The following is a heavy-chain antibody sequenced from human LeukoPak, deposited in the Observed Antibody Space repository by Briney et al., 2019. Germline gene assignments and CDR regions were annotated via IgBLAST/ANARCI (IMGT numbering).Heavy chain of an antibody. CDR3: ARVPYGSGTCTDY. J-gene: IGHJ4*02. CDR1: GFTFSNYG. Sequence: PGGSLRLSCAASGFTFSNYGMQWVRQAPGKGLEWVAVISYDGSNKHYADSVKGRFSISRDNSKNTLYLQMNSLRTEDTAVYYCARVPYGSGTCTDYWGQGTLVTVSS. D-gene: IGHD3-10*01. CDR2: ISYDGSNK. V-gene: IGHV3-30*03.